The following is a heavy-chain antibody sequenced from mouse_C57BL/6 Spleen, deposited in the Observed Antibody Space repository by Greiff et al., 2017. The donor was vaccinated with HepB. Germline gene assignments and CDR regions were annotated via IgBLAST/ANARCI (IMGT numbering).Heavy chain of an antibody. D-gene: IGHD1-1*01. J-gene: IGHJ3*01. V-gene: IGHV1-82*01. Sequence: VQLQQSGPELVKPGASVKISCKASGYAFSSSWMNWVKQRPGKGLEWIGRIYPGDGDTNYNGKFKGKATLTADKSSSTAYMQLSSLTSEDSAVYFCARPLYYGSSPFAYWGQGTLVTVSA. CDR2: IYPGDGDT. CDR1: GYAFSSSW. CDR3: ARPLYYGSSPFAY.